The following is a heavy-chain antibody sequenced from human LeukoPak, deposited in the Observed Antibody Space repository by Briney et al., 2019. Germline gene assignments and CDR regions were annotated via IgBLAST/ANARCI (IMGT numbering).Heavy chain of an antibody. Sequence: GASVRVSCKASGGTFSSYAICWVRQAPGQGLEWMGRIIPILGIANYAQKFQGRVTITADKSTSTAYMELSRLRSEDTAVYYCARAQGTWIQLWYGVDYWGQGTPVTVSS. CDR1: GGTFSSYA. CDR2: IIPILGIA. CDR3: ARAQGTWIQLWYGVDY. V-gene: IGHV1-69*04. D-gene: IGHD5-18*01. J-gene: IGHJ4*02.